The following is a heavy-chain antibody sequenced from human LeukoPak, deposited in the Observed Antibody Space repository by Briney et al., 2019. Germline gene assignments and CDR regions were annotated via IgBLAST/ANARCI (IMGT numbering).Heavy chain of an antibody. Sequence: GGSLRLSCAASGFTVSSNYMSWVRQAPGKGLEWVSVIYSGGSTYYADSVKGRFTISRDNSKNTLYLQMNSLRAEDTAVYYCARDQGDSSGYYFDIWGQGTMVTVSS. CDR1: GFTVSSNY. J-gene: IGHJ3*02. D-gene: IGHD3-22*01. CDR2: IYSGGST. V-gene: IGHV3-53*01. CDR3: ARDQGDSSGYYFDI.